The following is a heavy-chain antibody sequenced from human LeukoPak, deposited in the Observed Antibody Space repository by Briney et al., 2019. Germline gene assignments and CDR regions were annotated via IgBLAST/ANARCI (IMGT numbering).Heavy chain of an antibody. V-gene: IGHV6-1*01. CDR2: TYYRSKWYN. CDR3: ARGSLGQWLGYYYYYMDV. D-gene: IGHD6-19*01. J-gene: IGHJ6*03. CDR1: GDSVSSNSAA. Sequence: SQTLSLTCAISGDSVSSNSAAWNWIRQSPSRGLEWLGRTYYRSKWYNDYAVSVKSRITINPDTSKNQFSLQLNSVTPEDTAVYYCARGSLGQWLGYYYYYMDVRGKGTTVTVSS.